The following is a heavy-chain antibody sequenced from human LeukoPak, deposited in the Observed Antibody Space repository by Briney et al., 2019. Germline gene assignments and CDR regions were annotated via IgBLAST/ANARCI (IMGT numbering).Heavy chain of an antibody. D-gene: IGHD1-26*01. CDR1: GGTFSSYT. CDR3: ASNSGSYWEGFDY. CDR2: IIPILGIA. J-gene: IGHJ4*02. V-gene: IGHV1-69*02. Sequence: ASVKVSCKASGGTFSSYTISWVRQAPGQGLEWMGRIIPILGIANYAQKFQGRVTITADKSTSTAYMELSSPRSEDTAVYYCASNSGSYWEGFDYWGQGTLVTVSS.